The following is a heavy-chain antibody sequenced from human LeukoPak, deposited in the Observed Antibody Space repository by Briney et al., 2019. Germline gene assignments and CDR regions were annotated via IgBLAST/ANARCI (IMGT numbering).Heavy chain of an antibody. V-gene: IGHV4-30-2*01. D-gene: IGHD6-13*01. Sequence: PSETLSLTCAVSGGSISSGGYSWSWIRQPPGKGLEWIGYIYHSGSTYYNPSLKSRVTISVDTSKNQFSLKLSSVTAADTAVYYCARMLLNWGHSSSWYVGYFDYWGQGTLVTVSS. CDR3: ARMLLNWGHSSSWYVGYFDY. J-gene: IGHJ4*02. CDR2: IYHSGST. CDR1: GGSISSGGYS.